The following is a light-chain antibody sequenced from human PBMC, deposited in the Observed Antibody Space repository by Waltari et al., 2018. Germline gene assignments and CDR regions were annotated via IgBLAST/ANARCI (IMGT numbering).Light chain of an antibody. CDR1: SSDIGVYNY. CDR3: SSYTASSTWV. V-gene: IGLV2-14*01. Sequence: QSALTQPASVSGSPGQSISISCTGTSSDIGVYNYVSWFQQYPRKAPKPMIYEVTNRPSGVSDRCSGSKSDNTASLTISGLQAEDEADYYCSSYTASSTWVFGGGTKLSVL. CDR2: EVT. J-gene: IGLJ3*02.